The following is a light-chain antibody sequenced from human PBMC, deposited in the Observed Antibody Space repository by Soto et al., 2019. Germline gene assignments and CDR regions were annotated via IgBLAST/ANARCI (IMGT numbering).Light chain of an antibody. CDR1: QSVLYSSNNKNY. V-gene: IGKV4-1*01. Sequence: DIVMTQSPDSLAVSLGERATINCKSSQSVLYSSNNKNYLAWYQQKPGQPPKLLIYWASTRESGVPDRFSGSRSGTDFTLTVSSLQAEDVAVYYCQQYYRTPITFGQGTRLEIK. J-gene: IGKJ5*01. CDR2: WAS. CDR3: QQYYRTPIT.